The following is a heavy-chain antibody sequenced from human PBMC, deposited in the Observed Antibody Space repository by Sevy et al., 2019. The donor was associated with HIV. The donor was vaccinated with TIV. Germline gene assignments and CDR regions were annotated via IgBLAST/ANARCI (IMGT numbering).Heavy chain of an antibody. CDR2: ISYSGSST. CDR3: AKDRVSGSYYAGDFDY. Sequence: GGSLRLSCAASGFTFNNYAMSWVRQAPGKGLEWVSVISYSGSSTYYADSVEGQFTISRDNSKNTLYLQMNSLRAEDTAVYYCAKDRVSGSYYAGDFDYWGQGTLVTVSS. V-gene: IGHV3-23*01. J-gene: IGHJ4*02. D-gene: IGHD1-26*01. CDR1: GFTFNNYA.